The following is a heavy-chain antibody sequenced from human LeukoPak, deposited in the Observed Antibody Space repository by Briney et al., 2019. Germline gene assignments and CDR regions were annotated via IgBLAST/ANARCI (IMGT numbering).Heavy chain of an antibody. J-gene: IGHJ4*02. Sequence: ASVKVSCKASGYTFTSYYMHWVRQAPGQGLEWMGIINPSGGSTSYAQKFQGRVTMTRDMSTSTVYMELSSLRSEDTAVYYCARGDSSGYYPLPFDYRAREPWSPSPQ. CDR2: INPSGGST. CDR3: ARGDSSGYYPLPFDY. CDR1: GYTFTSYY. D-gene: IGHD3-22*01. V-gene: IGHV1-46*01.